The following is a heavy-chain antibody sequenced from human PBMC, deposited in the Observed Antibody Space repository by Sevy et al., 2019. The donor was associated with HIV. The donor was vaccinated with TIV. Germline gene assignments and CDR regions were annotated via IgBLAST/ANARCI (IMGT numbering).Heavy chain of an antibody. D-gene: IGHD3-10*01. CDR1: GFTFSSYA. CDR2: ISYDGSNK. Sequence: GGSLRLSCAASGFTFSSYAMHWVRQAPGKGLEWVAVISYDGSNKYYGDSVKGRFTISRDNYKNTLYLQMNSLRAEDTAMYYCARGEVYGLNWFDPWGQGTLVTVSS. CDR3: ARGEVYGLNWFDP. V-gene: IGHV3-30-3*01. J-gene: IGHJ5*02.